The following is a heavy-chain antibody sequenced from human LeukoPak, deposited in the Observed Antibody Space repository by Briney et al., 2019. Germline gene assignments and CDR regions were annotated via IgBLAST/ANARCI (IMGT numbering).Heavy chain of an antibody. CDR1: GFTFSRNS. J-gene: IGHJ4*02. CDR2: ISSSNI. CDR3: ARDAGSGSYYIDY. V-gene: IGHV3-21*01. D-gene: IGHD3-10*01. Sequence: GGSLRLSCAASGFTFSRNSMNWVRQAPGKGLEWVSSISSSNIYYADSVKGRFTISRDNAKNSLYLQMNSLRADDTALYYCARDAGSGSYYIDYWGRGTLVTASS.